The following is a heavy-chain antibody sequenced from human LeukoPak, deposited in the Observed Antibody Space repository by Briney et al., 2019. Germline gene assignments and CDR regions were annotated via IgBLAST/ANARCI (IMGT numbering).Heavy chain of an antibody. J-gene: IGHJ4*02. Sequence: ASVKVSCKASGYTFTTYNINWVRQAPGQGLEWMGWISGYNGNTNYAQKLQGRVTITADESTSTAYMELSSLRSEDTAMYYCAKDSRPAYGDYLFDFWGQGTLVTVSS. V-gene: IGHV1-18*01. D-gene: IGHD4-17*01. CDR1: GYTFTTYN. CDR3: AKDSRPAYGDYLFDF. CDR2: ISGYNGNT.